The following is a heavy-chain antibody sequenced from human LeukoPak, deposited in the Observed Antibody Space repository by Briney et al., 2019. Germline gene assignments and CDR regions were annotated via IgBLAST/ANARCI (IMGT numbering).Heavy chain of an antibody. Sequence: SGFTXXSYGMSWVRQAPGKGLDWVSTISGSGAITYYADSVKGRFTISRDNSKNTLYLQMNSLRAEDTAVYYCAELGITMIGGVWGKGTTVTISS. CDR2: ISGSGAIT. J-gene: IGHJ6*04. CDR1: GFTXXSYG. D-gene: IGHD3-10*02. V-gene: IGHV3-23*01. CDR3: AELGITMIGGV.